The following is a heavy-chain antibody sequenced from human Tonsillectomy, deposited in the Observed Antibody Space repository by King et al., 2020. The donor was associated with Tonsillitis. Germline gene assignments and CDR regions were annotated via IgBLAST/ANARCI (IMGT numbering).Heavy chain of an antibody. CDR3: AREDSSWGWFDP. J-gene: IGHJ5*02. Sequence: QLVQSGVEVKQPGASVKVSCKASGYTFTSYAISWVRQAPGQGLEWMGWISAYNGDTNYAQKFQGRVTMTTDTTTSTAYMELRGLRSDDTAVYYCAREDSSWGWFDPWGQGTLVTVSS. D-gene: IGHD3-22*01. V-gene: IGHV1-18*01. CDR1: GYTFTSYA. CDR2: ISAYNGDT.